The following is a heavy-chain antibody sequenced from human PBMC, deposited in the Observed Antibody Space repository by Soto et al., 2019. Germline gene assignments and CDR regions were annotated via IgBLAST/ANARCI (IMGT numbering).Heavy chain of an antibody. CDR1: GYTFTNYG. D-gene: IGHD2-2*01. CDR3: TRVGSYCRSSSCFDY. J-gene: IGHJ4*02. V-gene: IGHV1-18*01. CDR2: ISAYSGNT. Sequence: QVHLVQSGAEVKKPGASVKVSCKASGYTFTNYGITWVRQAPGQGLDWMGWISAYSGNTDYTQKLQGRVTMTADTSTSTAYMELRSLRSDATAVYYCTRVGSYCRSSSCFDYWGQGTLVTVSS.